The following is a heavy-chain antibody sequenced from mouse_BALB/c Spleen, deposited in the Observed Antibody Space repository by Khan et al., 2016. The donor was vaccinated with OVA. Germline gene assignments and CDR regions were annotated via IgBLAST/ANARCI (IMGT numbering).Heavy chain of an antibody. J-gene: IGHJ4*01. Sequence: DLVKPGTSVKLYCKASGYTFTSYWINWIKQRPGQGLEWIGRIGPGSSNTYYNEMFKGKAALTVDTSSSKAYIQRSSLSSRELAVYFCAREKYYGRSCYAIDYWGQGTSVTVSS. D-gene: IGHD1-1*01. CDR1: GYTFTSYW. CDR3: AREKYYGRSCYAIDY. V-gene: IGHV1S41*01. CDR2: IGPGSSNT.